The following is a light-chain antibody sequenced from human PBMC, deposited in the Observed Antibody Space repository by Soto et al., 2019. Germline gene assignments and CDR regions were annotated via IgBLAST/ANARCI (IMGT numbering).Light chain of an antibody. J-gene: IGKJ3*01. Sequence: EIVMTQSPATLSVSPGERATLSCRASQSVSSNLAWYQQKPGQAPRLLIYGASTRATGIPARFSGSGSGTKFTLPISSLQSKVFAFFYCRKYNTWFSFGPGTKWISN. CDR1: QSVSSN. CDR3: RKYNTWFS. V-gene: IGKV3-15*01. CDR2: GAS.